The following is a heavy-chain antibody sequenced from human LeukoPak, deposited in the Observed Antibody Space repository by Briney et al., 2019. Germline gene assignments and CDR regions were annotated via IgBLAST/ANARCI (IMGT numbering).Heavy chain of an antibody. V-gene: IGHV4-38-2*02. Sequence: SETLSLTCIVSGYSVSSGYYWGWSRRSPGKGLEWLAAVSNSGTTYYSPSLKGRVTISLDTFKNEFSLRLTSVTAADTGVYYCARAPGSGWSDWGQGARVIVSS. J-gene: IGHJ4*02. D-gene: IGHD6-19*01. CDR2: VSNSGTT. CDR3: ARAPGSGWSD. CDR1: GYSVSSGYY.